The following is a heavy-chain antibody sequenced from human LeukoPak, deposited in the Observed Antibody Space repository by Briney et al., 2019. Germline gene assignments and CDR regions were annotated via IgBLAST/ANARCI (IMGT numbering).Heavy chain of an antibody. V-gene: IGHV4-31*03. CDR2: IYSTGST. Sequence: PSQTLSLTCTVSGGSISSGGFYWSWIRQHPGKGLEWIGYIYSTGSTYYNPSLRSRVTISVDTSKNQFSLKLSSVTAADTAVYYCATWITFGGVIVWGQGTLVTVSS. CDR3: ATWITFGGVIV. J-gene: IGHJ4*02. CDR1: GGSISSGGFY. D-gene: IGHD3-16*02.